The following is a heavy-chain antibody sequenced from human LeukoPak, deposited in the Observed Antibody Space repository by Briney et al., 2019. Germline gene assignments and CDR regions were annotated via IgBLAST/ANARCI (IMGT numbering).Heavy chain of an antibody. D-gene: IGHD5-12*01. CDR3: ARDGGEIVAYNDAFDI. V-gene: IGHV1-69*01. Sequence: SVKVSCKASGGTFSSYAISWVRQAPGQGLEWMGGIIPIFGTANYAQKFQGRVAITADESTSTAYMELSSLRSEDTAVYYCARDGGEIVAYNDAFDIWGQGTMVTVSS. CDR2: IIPIFGTA. J-gene: IGHJ3*02. CDR1: GGTFSSYA.